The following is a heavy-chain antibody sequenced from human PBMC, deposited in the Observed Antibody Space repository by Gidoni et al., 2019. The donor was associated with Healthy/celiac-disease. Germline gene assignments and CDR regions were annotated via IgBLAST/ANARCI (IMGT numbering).Heavy chain of an antibody. Sequence: EVQLVESGGGLVQPGGSLRLSCAASGFTFSSYWMSWVRQAPGKRLEWVANIKQDGSEKYYVDSVKGRFTISRDNAKNSLYLQMNSLRAEDTAVYYCASTRPLQWLVPDPFDYWGQGTLVTVSS. CDR3: ASTRPLQWLVPDPFDY. CDR1: GFTFSSYW. D-gene: IGHD6-19*01. J-gene: IGHJ4*02. CDR2: IKQDGSEK. V-gene: IGHV3-7*01.